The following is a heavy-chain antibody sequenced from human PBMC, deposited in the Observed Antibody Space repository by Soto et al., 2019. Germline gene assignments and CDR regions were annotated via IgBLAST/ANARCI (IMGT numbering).Heavy chain of an antibody. V-gene: IGHV4-39*01. J-gene: IGHJ4*02. CDR1: SGSISSSSYY. Sequence: QLQLQESGPGVVKPSETLSLTCTVSSGSISSSSYYWGWIRQPPGKGLEWIGSIYHSGSTYYIPSLKSRVTMSVDTSRNQFSLNLSSVTAADTAVYYCARHYRITNRPSGSDYWGQGTLVTVSS. D-gene: IGHD3-10*01. CDR2: IYHSGST. CDR3: ARHYRITNRPSGSDY.